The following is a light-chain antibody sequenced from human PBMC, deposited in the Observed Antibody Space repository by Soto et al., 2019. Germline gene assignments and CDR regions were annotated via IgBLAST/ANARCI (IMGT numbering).Light chain of an antibody. CDR3: QQLNIYPFT. V-gene: IGKV1-9*01. Sequence: DIQMTQSPSFIYVSVGWRVFITWRASQSISRYLNWYQQKPGKAPKLLIYAASTLETGVPSRFSGSGSGTDFTLTISSLQPEDFATYYCQQLNIYPFTFGPGTKVDI. CDR1: QSISRY. CDR2: AAS. J-gene: IGKJ3*01.